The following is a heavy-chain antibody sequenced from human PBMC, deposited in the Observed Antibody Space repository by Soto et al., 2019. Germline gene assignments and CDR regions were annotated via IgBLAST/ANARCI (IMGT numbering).Heavy chain of an antibody. CDR1: GGSISSYY. J-gene: IGHJ5*02. CDR2: IYYSGST. Sequence: SETLSLTCTVSGGSISSYYWSWIRQPPGKGLEWIGYIYYSGSTNYNPSLKSRVTISVDTSKNQFSLKLSSVTAADTAVYYCARPFSSGWRVGWFDPWGQGTLVTVSS. V-gene: IGHV4-59*08. CDR3: ARPFSSGWRVGWFDP. D-gene: IGHD6-19*01.